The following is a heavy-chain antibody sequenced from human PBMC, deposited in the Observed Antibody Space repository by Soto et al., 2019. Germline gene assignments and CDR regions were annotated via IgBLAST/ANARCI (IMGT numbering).Heavy chain of an antibody. CDR3: AKDSFPDSSGYYYW. Sequence: PGGSLRLSCAASGFTFDDYAMHWVRQAPGKGLEWVSGISWNSGSIGYADSVEGRFTISRDNAKNSLYLQMNSLRAEDTALYYCAKDSFPDSSGYYYWWGQGTMVTVSS. CDR1: GFTFDDYA. V-gene: IGHV3-9*01. J-gene: IGHJ3*01. D-gene: IGHD3-22*01. CDR2: ISWNSGSI.